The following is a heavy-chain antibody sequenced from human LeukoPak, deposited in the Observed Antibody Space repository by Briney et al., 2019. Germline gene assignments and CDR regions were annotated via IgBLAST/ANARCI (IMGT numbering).Heavy chain of an antibody. CDR3: AKNGGIYSSSWYVWFDP. J-gene: IGHJ5*02. V-gene: IGHV3-23*01. CDR1: GFTFSSYA. D-gene: IGHD6-13*01. CDR2: ISGSGGST. Sequence: GGSLRLSCAASGFTFSSYAMSWVRQAPGKGLEWVSAISGSGGSTYYADSVKGRFTISRDNSKNTLYLQMNSLRAEDTAVYYCAKNGGIYSSSWYVWFDPWGQGTLVTVSS.